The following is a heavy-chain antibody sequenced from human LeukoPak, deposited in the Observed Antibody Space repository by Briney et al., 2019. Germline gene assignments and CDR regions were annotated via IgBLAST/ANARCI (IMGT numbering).Heavy chain of an antibody. D-gene: IGHD3-10*01. CDR2: IKGGGGST. V-gene: IGHV1-46*01. CDR1: GYTFSNNY. J-gene: IGHJ3*01. Sequence: ASVKVSCKASGYTFSNNYIHWVRQARGQGLEWMGIIKGGGGSTTYAQKFHGRVTMTRDTSTSTVYMELSTLSSEDTAVYYCATGHSDACDVWGQGTLVTVSS. CDR3: ATGHSDACDV.